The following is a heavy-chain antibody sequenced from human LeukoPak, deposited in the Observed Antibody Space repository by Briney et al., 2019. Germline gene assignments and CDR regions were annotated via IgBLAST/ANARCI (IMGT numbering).Heavy chain of an antibody. CDR1: GYTFTIYY. D-gene: IGHD6-13*01. Sequence: ASVTVSCKASGYTFTIYYMHWVRPAPGQGLEWVGIINPGGGSTTYAQKFQGRVTMTRETSSSTVYMELSSLRSEDTAVYYCARAAGGLDFWGQGTLVTVSS. V-gene: IGHV1-46*01. J-gene: IGHJ4*02. CDR2: INPGGGST. CDR3: ARAAGGLDF.